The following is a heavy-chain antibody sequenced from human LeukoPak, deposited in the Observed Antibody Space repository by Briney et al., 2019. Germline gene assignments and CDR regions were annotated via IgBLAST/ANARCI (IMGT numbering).Heavy chain of an antibody. D-gene: IGHD2-15*01. Sequence: SETLSLTCAVYAESLNSYYWSWVRQPPGEGLEWIGEIYESGTTEYNPSLKSRVTISMVPSKQQFSLSLSSVTAADTAVYYCARGAWATRLGSWGLGTPVIVSS. CDR3: ARGAWATRLGS. J-gene: IGHJ4*02. V-gene: IGHV4-34*01. CDR2: IYESGTT. CDR1: AESLNSYY.